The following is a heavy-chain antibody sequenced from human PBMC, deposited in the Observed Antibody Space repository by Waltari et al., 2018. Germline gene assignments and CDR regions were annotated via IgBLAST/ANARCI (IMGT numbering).Heavy chain of an antibody. Sequence: LTCAVYGGSFSGYYWSWIRQPPGKGLEWIGEINHSGSTNYNPSLKSRVTISVDTSKNQFSLKLSSVTAADTAVYYCARGQGSGVHGALYYTDVWGKGTTVTVSS. V-gene: IGHV4-34*01. D-gene: IGHD2-8*02. J-gene: IGHJ6*03. CDR2: INHSGST. CDR3: ARGQGSGVHGALYYTDV. CDR1: GGSFSGYY.